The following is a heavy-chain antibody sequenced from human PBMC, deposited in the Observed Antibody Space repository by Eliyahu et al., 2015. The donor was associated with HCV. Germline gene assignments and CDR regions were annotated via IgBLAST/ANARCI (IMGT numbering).Heavy chain of an antibody. Sequence: EVQLVESGGGLVQPGRSLRLSCTASGFTFGDYAMSWVRQAPGKGLEWVGFIRSKAYGGTTEYAASVKGRFTISRDDSKSIAYLQMNSLKTEDTAVYYCTRRDGLQFALFDYWGQGTLVTVSS. CDR2: IRSKAYGGTT. D-gene: IGHD5-24*01. CDR3: TRRDGLQFALFDY. V-gene: IGHV3-49*04. CDR1: GFTFGDYA. J-gene: IGHJ4*02.